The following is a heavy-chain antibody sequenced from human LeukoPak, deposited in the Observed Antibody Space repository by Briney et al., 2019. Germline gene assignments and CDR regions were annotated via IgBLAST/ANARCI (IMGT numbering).Heavy chain of an antibody. Sequence: SETLSLTCTVSGGSISSSSYYWGWIRQPPGKGLERIGSVYYSGSTYYNPSLKSRVTISVDTSKNLFSLKLRSVTAADTAVYFCARRGSCGGDCFDYWGQGTLVTVSS. CDR2: VYYSGST. D-gene: IGHD2-21*01. J-gene: IGHJ4*02. V-gene: IGHV4-39*01. CDR1: GGSISSSSYY. CDR3: ARRGSCGGDCFDY.